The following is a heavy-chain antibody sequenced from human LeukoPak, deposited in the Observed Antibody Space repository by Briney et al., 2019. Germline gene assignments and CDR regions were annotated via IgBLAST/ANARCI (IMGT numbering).Heavy chain of an antibody. D-gene: IGHD3-3*01. Sequence: VASVTVSCKASGYTFTSYGISWVRQAPGQGLEWMGWISAYNGNTNYAQKLQGRVTMTTDTSTSTAYMELRSLRSDDTAVYYCAVFGITIFGVAPDFDYWGQGTLVTVSS. J-gene: IGHJ4*02. CDR2: ISAYNGNT. CDR3: AVFGITIFGVAPDFDY. V-gene: IGHV1-18*01. CDR1: GYTFTSYG.